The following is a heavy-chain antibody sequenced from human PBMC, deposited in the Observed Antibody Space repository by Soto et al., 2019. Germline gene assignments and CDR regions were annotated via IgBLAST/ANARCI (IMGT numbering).Heavy chain of an antibody. CDR1: GFTVSSNY. V-gene: IGHV3-66*01. Sequence: EVQLVESGGGLVQPGGSLRLSCAASGFTVSSNYMSWVRQAPGKGLEWVSVIYSGGSGSTYYADSVKGRFTISRDIDKNTVYLQMNSLRAEDTAVYYCARDGSSRPTEYWGQGTLVTVSS. CDR2: IYSGGSGST. CDR3: ARDGSSRPTEY. D-gene: IGHD3-10*01. J-gene: IGHJ4*02.